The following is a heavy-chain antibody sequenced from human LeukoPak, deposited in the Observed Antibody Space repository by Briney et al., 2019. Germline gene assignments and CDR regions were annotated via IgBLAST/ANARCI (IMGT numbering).Heavy chain of an antibody. CDR2: ISAYNGNT. D-gene: IGHD1-14*01. V-gene: IGHV1-18*01. J-gene: IGHJ4*02. CDR3: ARDPDHEGFDY. Sequence: GASVKVSCKASGYTFTSYGISWVRLAPGQGLEWMGWISAYNGNTNYAQKLQGRVTMTTDTSASTAYMELSSLRSEDTAVYYCARDPDHEGFDYWGQGTLVTVSS. CDR1: GYTFTSYG.